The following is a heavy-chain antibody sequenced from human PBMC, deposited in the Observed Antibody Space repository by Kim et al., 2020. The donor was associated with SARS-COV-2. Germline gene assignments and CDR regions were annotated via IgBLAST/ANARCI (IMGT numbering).Heavy chain of an antibody. CDR1: GYTFTSYY. J-gene: IGHJ3*02. D-gene: IGHD5-18*01. Sequence: ASVKVSCKASGYTFTSYYMHWVRQAPGQGLEWMGIINPSGGSTSYAQKFQGRVTMTRDTSTSTVYMELSSLRSEDTAVYYCARDRADTAMVDAFDIWGQGTMVTVSS. CDR2: INPSGGST. CDR3: ARDRADTAMVDAFDI. V-gene: IGHV1-46*01.